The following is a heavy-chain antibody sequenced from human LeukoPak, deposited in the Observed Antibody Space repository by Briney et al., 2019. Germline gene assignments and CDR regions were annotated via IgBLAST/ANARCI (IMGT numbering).Heavy chain of an antibody. V-gene: IGHV3-7*03. CDR3: AREARMTIFGVVTTDAFDI. Sequence: GSLRLSCAASGFTFSSYWMSWVRQAPGKGLEWVANIKQDGSEKYYVDSVKGRFTISRDNAKNSLYLQMNSLRAEDTAVYYCAREARMTIFGVVTTDAFDIWGQGTMVTVSS. J-gene: IGHJ3*02. CDR2: IKQDGSEK. CDR1: GFTFSSYW. D-gene: IGHD3-3*01.